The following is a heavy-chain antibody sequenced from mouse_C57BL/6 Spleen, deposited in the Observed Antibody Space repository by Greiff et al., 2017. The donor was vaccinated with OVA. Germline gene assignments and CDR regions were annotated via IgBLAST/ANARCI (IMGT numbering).Heavy chain of an antibody. CDR1: GFTFTDYY. CDR3: ARDYYGSSLDY. V-gene: IGHV7-3*01. CDR2: IRTKANGYTT. D-gene: IGHD1-1*01. J-gene: IGHJ2*01. Sequence: EVQLVESGGGLVQPGGSLSLSCAASGFTFTDYYMSWVRQPPGKALEWLGFIRTKANGYTTEYSASVKGRFTISRDNSQSILLLQMNALRAEYSATYYCARDYYGSSLDYWGQGTTLTVSS.